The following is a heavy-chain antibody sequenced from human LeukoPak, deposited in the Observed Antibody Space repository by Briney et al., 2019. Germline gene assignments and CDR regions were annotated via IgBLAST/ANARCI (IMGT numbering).Heavy chain of an antibody. CDR1: GFTFSSYS. J-gene: IGHJ4*02. V-gene: IGHV3-21*01. Sequence: PGGSLRLSCAASGFTFSSYSMNWVRQAPGKGLEWVSSISSSSSYIYYADSVKGRFTLSRDNAKNSLYLQMNSLRAEDTAVYYCARLGSPGYCSGGSCYGFDYWGQGTLVTVSS. CDR2: ISSSSSYI. CDR3: ARLGSPGYCSGGSCYGFDY. D-gene: IGHD2-15*01.